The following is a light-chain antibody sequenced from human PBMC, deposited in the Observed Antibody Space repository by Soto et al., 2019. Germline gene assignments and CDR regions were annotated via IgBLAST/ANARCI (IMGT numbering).Light chain of an antibody. CDR3: PQYDIWT. CDR1: QSARSN. V-gene: IGKV3D-15*01. CDR2: GAS. Sequence: IVVTQSKTALSVYPGETVSLPCMASQSARSNLAWYQQTPGQAPRLLFFGASIRATGIPDRFSGSGSGTDFTLTISRLEPEDFAVYYCPQYDIWTFGQGSIVDIK. J-gene: IGKJ1*01.